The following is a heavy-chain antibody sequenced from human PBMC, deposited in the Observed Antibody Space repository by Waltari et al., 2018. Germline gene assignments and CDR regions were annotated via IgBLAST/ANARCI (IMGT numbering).Heavy chain of an antibody. CDR1: GGSISSSSYY. V-gene: IGHV4-39*01. CDR3: ARRMATRGYNWFDP. D-gene: IGHD2-15*01. J-gene: IGHJ5*02. Sequence: QLQLQESGPGLVKPSETLSLTCTVSGGSISSSSYYWGWIRQPPGKGLEWIGSIYYSGSTYYNPSLKSRVTISVDTSKNQFSLKLSSVTAADTAVYYCARRMATRGYNWFDPWGQGTLVTVSS. CDR2: IYYSGST.